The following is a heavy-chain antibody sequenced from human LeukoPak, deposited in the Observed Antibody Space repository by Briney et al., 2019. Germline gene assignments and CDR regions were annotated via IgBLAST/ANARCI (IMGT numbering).Heavy chain of an antibody. CDR1: GGTFSSYA. CDR2: IIPIFGTA. V-gene: IGHV1-69*05. D-gene: IGHD2-2*01. J-gene: IGHJ6*03. Sequence: GASVKVSCKASGGTFSSYAISWVRQAPGQGLEWMGGIIPIFGTANYAQKFQGRVTITTDESTSTAYMELSSLRSEDTAVYYCARGIPGYCSSTSCYSPRYYYYMDVWAKGPRSPSP. CDR3: ARGIPGYCSSTSCYSPRYYYYMDV.